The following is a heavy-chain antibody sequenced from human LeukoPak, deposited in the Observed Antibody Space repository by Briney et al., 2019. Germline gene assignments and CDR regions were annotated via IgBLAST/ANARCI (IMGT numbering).Heavy chain of an antibody. CDR3: ATLVRGVPFGAFDI. CDR2: FDPEDGET. CDR1: GYTLTELS. V-gene: IGHV1-24*01. Sequence: SVKVSCKVSGYTLTELSMHWVRQAPGKGLEWMGGFDPEDGETIYAQKFQGRVTMTEDTSTDTAYMELSSLRSEDTAVYYCATLVRGVPFGAFDIWGQGTMVTVSS. J-gene: IGHJ3*02. D-gene: IGHD3-10*01.